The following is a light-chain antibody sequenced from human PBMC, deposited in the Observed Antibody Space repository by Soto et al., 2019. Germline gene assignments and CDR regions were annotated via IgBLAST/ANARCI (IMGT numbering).Light chain of an antibody. CDR3: CSYAGRSSFI. J-gene: IGLJ2*01. CDR2: EGI. Sequence: QSALSQPASVSGSPGQSITISCTGTSSDVGSYKYVSWHQQHPGKAPKLIIYEGIKRPSGVSSRFSGSKSGNTASLTISGLQAEDEADYYCCSYAGRSSFIFGGGTKLTVL. V-gene: IGLV2-23*01. CDR1: SSDVGSYKY.